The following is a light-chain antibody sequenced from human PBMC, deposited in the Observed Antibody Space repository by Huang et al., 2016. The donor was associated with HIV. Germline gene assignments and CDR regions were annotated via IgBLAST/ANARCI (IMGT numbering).Light chain of an antibody. CDR1: QSVRNY. J-gene: IGKJ4*01. Sequence: EIVLTQSPATLSLSPGESATLSCRASQSVRNYLAWYQQRPGQAPSLLIYDASNRATGIPARFSGNGSGTDFTLTISSLEPEDFAVYYCQQRSNWPPFFGGGTKVEIK. CDR3: QQRSNWPPF. CDR2: DAS. V-gene: IGKV3-11*01.